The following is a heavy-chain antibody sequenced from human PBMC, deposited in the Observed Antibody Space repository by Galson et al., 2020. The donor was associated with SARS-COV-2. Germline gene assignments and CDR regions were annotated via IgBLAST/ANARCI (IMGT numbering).Heavy chain of an antibody. V-gene: IGHV3-30-3*01. Sequence: PGGSLRLSCAASRFTFSRCTMHWVRQAPGKGLEWVALISYHGSNKYYADSVKGRFTISRDNCKNTLYLQMNSLGADDTAFYYCAGDSSEDQWLAFQHWGQGTLVTVSS. D-gene: IGHD6-19*01. CDR1: RFTFSRCT. CDR2: ISYHGSNK. CDR3: AGDSSEDQWLAFQH. J-gene: IGHJ1*01.